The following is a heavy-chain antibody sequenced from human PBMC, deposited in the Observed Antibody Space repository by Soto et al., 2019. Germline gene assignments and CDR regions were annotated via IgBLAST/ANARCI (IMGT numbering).Heavy chain of an antibody. CDR1: GSTVTTWW. D-gene: IGHD3-22*01. J-gene: IGHJ4*02. V-gene: IGHV1-18*01. CDR3: ARDWSRYYDSSGLIWFY. Sequence: ASVKSACKAAGSTVTTWWITCVEQPAVQVLEWVGWIIAHNGDTRYAQNLQGRINMTTDTFTNTAYMELTSLTSDDTAVYYCARDWSRYYDSSGLIWFYWGQGNLVTVSS. CDR2: IIAHNGDT.